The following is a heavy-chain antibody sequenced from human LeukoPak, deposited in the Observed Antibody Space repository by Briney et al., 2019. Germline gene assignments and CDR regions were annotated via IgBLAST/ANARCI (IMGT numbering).Heavy chain of an antibody. CDR3: ARVRNPSTYYDILALRY. CDR1: GFTFSSYS. V-gene: IGHV3-21*01. CDR2: ISSSSSYI. D-gene: IGHD3-9*01. Sequence: PGGSLRLSCAASGFTFSSYSMNWVRQAPGKGLEWVSSISSSSSYIYYADSVKGRFTISRDNSKNTLYLQMNSLRAEDTAVYYCARVRNPSTYYDILALRYWGQGTLVTVSS. J-gene: IGHJ4*02.